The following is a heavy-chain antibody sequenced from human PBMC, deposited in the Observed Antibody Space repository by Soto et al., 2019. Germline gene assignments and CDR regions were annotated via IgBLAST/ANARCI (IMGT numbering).Heavy chain of an antibody. Sequence: SQTLSLTCAISGDSVSSNSAAWNWIRQSPSRGLEWLGRTYYRSKWYNDYAVSVKSRITINPDTSKNQFSLQLNSVTPEDTAVYYCARRPYQWLSKTYAFDIWGQGTMGTVS. CDR2: TYYRSKWYN. V-gene: IGHV6-1*01. CDR3: ARRPYQWLSKTYAFDI. D-gene: IGHD6-19*01. CDR1: GDSVSSNSAA. J-gene: IGHJ3*02.